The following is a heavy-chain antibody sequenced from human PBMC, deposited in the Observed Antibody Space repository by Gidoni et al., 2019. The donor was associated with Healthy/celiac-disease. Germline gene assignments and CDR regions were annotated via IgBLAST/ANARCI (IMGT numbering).Heavy chain of an antibody. J-gene: IGHJ5*02. CDR2: ISTDNGNT. D-gene: IGHD3-10*01. CDR3: ARDYGSGPIDWFDP. CDR1: GYTFSSYG. Sequence: QVQLVQSGAEVKKPGASVKVSCKTSGYTFSSYGISWVRQAPGQGLEWMGWISTDNGNTNYAQKLQGRVTMTTDTSTSTAYMELRSLRSDDTGVYYCARDYGSGPIDWFDPWGQGTLVTVSS. V-gene: IGHV1-18*01.